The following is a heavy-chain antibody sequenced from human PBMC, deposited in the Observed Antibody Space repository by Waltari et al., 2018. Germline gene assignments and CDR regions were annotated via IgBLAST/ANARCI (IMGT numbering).Heavy chain of an antibody. J-gene: IGHJ4*02. CDR3: AKDFSIVGATTLDY. D-gene: IGHD1-26*01. V-gene: IGHV3-33*06. CDR2: IWYDGSNK. Sequence: QVQLVESGGGVVQPGRSLRLSCAASGFPFSSYGMHVVRQDPGKGLEWVAVIWYDGSNKYYADSVKGRFTISRDNSKNTLYLQMNSLRAEDTAVYYCAKDFSIVGATTLDYWGQGTLVTVSS. CDR1: GFPFSSYG.